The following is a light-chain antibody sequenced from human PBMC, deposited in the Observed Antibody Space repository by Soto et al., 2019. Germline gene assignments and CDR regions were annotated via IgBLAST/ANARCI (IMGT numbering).Light chain of an antibody. Sequence: QSVLTQPPSVSGAPGQRVSISCTGSSSDIGAGYDVHWYQHLPGTALKLLIYANNNRPSGVPDRFSGSKSGTSASLAITGLQAEDEADYYCQSYDSSRSPLYVFGTGTKVTVL. J-gene: IGLJ1*01. CDR1: SSDIGAGYD. CDR2: ANN. CDR3: QSYDSSRSPLYV. V-gene: IGLV1-40*01.